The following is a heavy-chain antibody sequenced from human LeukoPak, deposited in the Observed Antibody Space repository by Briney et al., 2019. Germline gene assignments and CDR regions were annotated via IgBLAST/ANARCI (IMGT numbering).Heavy chain of an antibody. CDR2: MNPNSGNT. CDR1: GYTFTSYD. V-gene: IGHV1-8*01. D-gene: IGHD1-26*01. Sequence: ASVKVSCKASGYTFTSYDINWVRQATGQGLEWMGWMNPNSGNTGYAQKFQGRVTMTRNTSISTAYMELSSLRSEDTAVYYCARVAWASNNWFDPWGQGTLVTVSS. CDR3: ARVAWASNNWFDP. J-gene: IGHJ5*02.